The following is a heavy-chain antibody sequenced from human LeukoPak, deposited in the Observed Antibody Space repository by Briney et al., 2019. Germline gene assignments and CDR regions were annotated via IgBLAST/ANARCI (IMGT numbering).Heavy chain of an antibody. J-gene: IGHJ5*02. V-gene: IGHV3-23*01. CDR2: ISGSGAST. Sequence: GGSLRLSCAASGFTFSSYAMSWVRQAPGKGLEWVSGISGSGASTYYADSVKGRFTISRDNSKNTLYLQMNSLRAEDTDVYYCAKEYCDSTSCYLGWFDPWGQGTLVAASS. CDR3: AKEYCDSTSCYLGWFDP. D-gene: IGHD2-2*01. CDR1: GFTFSSYA.